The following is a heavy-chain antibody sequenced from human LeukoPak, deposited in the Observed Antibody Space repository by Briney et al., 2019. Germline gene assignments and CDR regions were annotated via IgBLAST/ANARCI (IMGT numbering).Heavy chain of an antibody. CDR2: ISSSGVMA. J-gene: IGHJ4*02. D-gene: IGHD6-6*01. Sequence: GGSLRLSCAASGFVFSDYYMSWIRQAPGKGLEWVSFISSSGVMAYYGESMKGRFTISRDNSKNTLYLQMNSLRAEDTAVYYCAKLLGGAARIISSNSFDYWGQGTLVTVSS. CDR1: GFVFSDYY. V-gene: IGHV3-11*04. CDR3: AKLLGGAARIISSNSFDY.